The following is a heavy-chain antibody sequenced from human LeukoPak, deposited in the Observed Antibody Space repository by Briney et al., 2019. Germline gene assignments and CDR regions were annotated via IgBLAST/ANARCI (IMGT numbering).Heavy chain of an antibody. Sequence: GGSLRLSCAASGFTFLSYWMSWVRQAPGKGLEWVANIKQDGSEKYYVDSVKGRFTISRDNAKNSLYLRMNSLRAEDTAVYYCARDQTKWEPLRRRDYYYMDVWGKGTTVTVSS. CDR3: ARDQTKWEPLRRRDYYYMDV. V-gene: IGHV3-7*01. CDR1: GFTFLSYW. J-gene: IGHJ6*03. CDR2: IKQDGSEK. D-gene: IGHD1-26*01.